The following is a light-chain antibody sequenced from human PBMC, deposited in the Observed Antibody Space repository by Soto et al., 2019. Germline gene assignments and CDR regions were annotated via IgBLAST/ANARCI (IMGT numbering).Light chain of an antibody. Sequence: GLTQSRGTLSLSPGERATLACRASQRVTNNYFAWYQQNPGQAPRLLVFGASTRATGIPDRFSGSGSGTDFILTISRVEPEDFAVYYCQQYTASSGIFTFGPGTKVDIK. CDR2: GAS. CDR3: QQYTASSGIFT. CDR1: QRVTNNY. J-gene: IGKJ3*01. V-gene: IGKV3-20*01.